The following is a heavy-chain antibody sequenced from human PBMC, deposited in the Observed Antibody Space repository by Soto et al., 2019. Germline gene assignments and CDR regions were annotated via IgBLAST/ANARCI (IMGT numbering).Heavy chain of an antibody. Sequence: GGSLRLSCAASGFTFSSYAMHWVRQAPGKGLEWVAVISYDGSNKYYADSVKGRFTISRDNSKNTLYLQMNSLRAEDTAVYYCARLVAAAGIVDYWGQGTLVTGSS. V-gene: IGHV3-30-3*01. D-gene: IGHD6-13*01. CDR3: ARLVAAAGIVDY. CDR2: ISYDGSNK. CDR1: GFTFSSYA. J-gene: IGHJ4*02.